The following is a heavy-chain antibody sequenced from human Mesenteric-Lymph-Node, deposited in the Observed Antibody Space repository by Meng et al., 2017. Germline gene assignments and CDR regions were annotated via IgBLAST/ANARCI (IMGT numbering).Heavy chain of an antibody. J-gene: IGHJ4*02. V-gene: IGHV1-18*01. Sequence: ASVKVSCKASGYTFTSYGISWGRQAPGQGLEWIGWISAYNGNTNYAQKLQGRVTMTTDTSTSTAYMELRSLRSDDTAVYYCARDRGSGDYGDGFDYWGQGTLVTVSS. CDR3: ARDRGSGDYGDGFDY. CDR2: ISAYNGNT. CDR1: GYTFTSYG. D-gene: IGHD4-17*01.